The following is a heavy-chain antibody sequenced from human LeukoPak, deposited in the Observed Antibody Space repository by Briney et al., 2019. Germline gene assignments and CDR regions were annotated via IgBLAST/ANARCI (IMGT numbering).Heavy chain of an antibody. V-gene: IGHV4-31*03. Sequence: SETLSLTCTVSGGPVSTDGFHWSWVRQLPGKGLEWIGNIHYSGGTNYNPSLKSRITMSMDSSANQFSLKLSSVTAADTAVYYCAILAPFDYWGQGALVTVSS. CDR3: AILAPFDY. J-gene: IGHJ4*02. CDR2: IHYSGGT. CDR1: GGPVSTDGFH.